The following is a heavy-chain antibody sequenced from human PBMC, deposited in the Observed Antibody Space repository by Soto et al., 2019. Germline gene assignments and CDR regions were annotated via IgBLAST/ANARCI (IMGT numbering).Heavy chain of an antibody. J-gene: IGHJ3*02. CDR1: GYTFTSYG. Sequence: ASVKVSCKASGYTFTSYGSSWVRQAPGQGLEWMGWINMYSGGTNYAQKFQGWVTMTRDTSISTAYMELSRLRSDDTAVYYCARDGGNDAFDIWGQGTMVTVSS. V-gene: IGHV1-2*04. CDR2: INMYSGGT. D-gene: IGHD3-16*01. CDR3: ARDGGNDAFDI.